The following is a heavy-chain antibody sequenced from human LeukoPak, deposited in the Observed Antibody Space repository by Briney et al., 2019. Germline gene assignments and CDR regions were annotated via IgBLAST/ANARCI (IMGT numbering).Heavy chain of an antibody. CDR3: ARHPYSGSYHFDY. J-gene: IGHJ4*02. CDR2: INPNSGGT. Sequence: ASVKVSFKASVYIFTVYYMHWVRQAPGQGLEWMGWINPNSGGTNSAQKFQGRVTMTRDTSISTAYMELSRLTSDDTAVYYCARHPYSGSYHFDYWGQGTLVTVSS. CDR1: VYIFTVYY. V-gene: IGHV1-2*02. D-gene: IGHD1-26*01.